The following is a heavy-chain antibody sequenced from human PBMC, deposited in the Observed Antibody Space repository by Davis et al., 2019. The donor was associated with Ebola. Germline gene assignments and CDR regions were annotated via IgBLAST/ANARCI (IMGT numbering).Heavy chain of an antibody. CDR2: INPSGGST. J-gene: IGHJ6*02. Sequence: ASVKVSCKASGYTFTSYYMHWVRQAPGQGLEWMGIINPSGGSTSYAQKFQGRVTMTRDTSTSTVYMELSSLRSEDTAVYYCARELVFCSSTSCYYYYYYGMDVWGQGTTVTVSS. CDR3: ARELVFCSSTSCYYYYYYGMDV. V-gene: IGHV1-46*01. CDR1: GYTFTSYY. D-gene: IGHD2-2*01.